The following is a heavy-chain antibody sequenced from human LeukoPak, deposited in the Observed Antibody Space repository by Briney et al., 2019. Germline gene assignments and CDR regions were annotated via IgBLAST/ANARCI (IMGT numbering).Heavy chain of an antibody. V-gene: IGHV1-2*02. CDR2: INPNSGGT. D-gene: IGHD5-12*01. Sequence: ASVKVSCKASGYTFTGYYMHWVRQAPGQRLEWMGWINPNSGGTNYAQKFQGRVTMTRDTSISTAYMELSRLRSDDTAVYYCARSSGYGGYYYYYMDVWGKGTTVTASS. J-gene: IGHJ6*03. CDR1: GYTFTGYY. CDR3: ARSSGYGGYYYYYMDV.